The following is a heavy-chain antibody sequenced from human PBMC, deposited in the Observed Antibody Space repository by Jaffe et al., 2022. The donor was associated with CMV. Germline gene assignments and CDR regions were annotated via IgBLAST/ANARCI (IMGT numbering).Heavy chain of an antibody. D-gene: IGHD5-12*01. J-gene: IGHJ1*01. Sequence: QVQLVESGGGVVQPGRSLRLSCAASGFTFSSYGMHWVRQAPGKGLEWVAVIWYDGSNKYYADSVKGRFTISRDNSKNTLYLQMNSLRAEDTAVYYCARPRRDGYNPEYFQHWGQGTLVTVSS. CDR3: ARPRRDGYNPEYFQH. V-gene: IGHV3-33*08. CDR2: IWYDGSNK. CDR1: GFTFSSYG.